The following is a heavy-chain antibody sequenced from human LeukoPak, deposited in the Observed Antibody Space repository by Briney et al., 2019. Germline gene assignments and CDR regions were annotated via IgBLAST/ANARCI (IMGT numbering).Heavy chain of an antibody. D-gene: IGHD6-13*01. CDR3: AREGSSSWYNFDY. CDR2: IYYSGST. V-gene: IGHV4-39*02. J-gene: IGHJ4*02. CDR1: GVSISSSAHY. Sequence: PSETLSLTCTVSGVSISSSAHYWGWIRQPPGKGLEWIGSIYYSGSTYYNSSLKSRVTISLDTSKNQFSMKLSSVTAADTAVYYCAREGSSSWYNFDYWGQGTLVTVSS.